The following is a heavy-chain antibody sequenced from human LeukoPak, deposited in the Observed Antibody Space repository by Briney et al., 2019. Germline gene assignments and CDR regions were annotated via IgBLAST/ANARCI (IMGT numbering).Heavy chain of an antibody. CDR2: IYYSGST. D-gene: IGHD4-17*01. CDR1: GGSISSYY. Sequence: PSETLSLTCTVSGGSISSYYWSWIRQPPGKGLEWIGYIYYSGSTNYNPSLKSRVTISVDTSKNQFSLKLSSVTAADTAVYYCARDVKYGHDAFDIWGQGTMVTVSS. V-gene: IGHV4-59*01. CDR3: ARDVKYGHDAFDI. J-gene: IGHJ3*02.